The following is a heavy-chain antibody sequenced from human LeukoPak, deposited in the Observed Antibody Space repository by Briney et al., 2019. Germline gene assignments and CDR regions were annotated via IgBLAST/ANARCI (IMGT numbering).Heavy chain of an antibody. CDR1: GYTFTGNY. V-gene: IGHV1-2*02. D-gene: IGHD6-19*01. CDR2: INPNSGGT. J-gene: IGHJ4*02. Sequence: GASVKVSCKASGYTFTGNYIHWVRQAPGQGLQWMGWINPNSGGTNYGQKFKGRVTMARDTSINTAYMEMSRLTSDDTAVYYCAKMGTGWGNLDYWGQGTLVTVSS. CDR3: AKMGTGWGNLDY.